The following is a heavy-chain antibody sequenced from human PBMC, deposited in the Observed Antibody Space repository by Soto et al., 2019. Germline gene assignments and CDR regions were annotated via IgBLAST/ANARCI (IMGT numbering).Heavy chain of an antibody. CDR1: GGSITNYL. CDR3: ARVYGSGSLTNWFDP. V-gene: IGHV4-59*01. D-gene: IGHD3-10*01. J-gene: IGHJ5*02. CDR2: IYYSGTT. Sequence: SETLSLTCTVSGGSITNYLWSWIRQSPGKGLEWIGYIYYSGTTNYNPSLMSRVTISVDTSKNHFSLKLTSVTAADTAVYYCARVYGSGSLTNWFDPCGRGTLVTVSS.